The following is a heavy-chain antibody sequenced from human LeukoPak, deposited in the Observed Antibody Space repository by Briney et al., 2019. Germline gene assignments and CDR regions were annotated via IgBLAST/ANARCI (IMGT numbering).Heavy chain of an antibody. CDR2: INHSGST. V-gene: IGHV4-34*01. D-gene: IGHD3-3*01. Sequence: SETLSLTCAVYGGSFSGYYWSWIRQPPGKGLECIGEINHSGSTNYNPSLKSRVTISVDTSKNQFSLKLSSVTAADTAVYYCARGGVRFLFDPWGQGTLVTVSS. J-gene: IGHJ5*02. CDR1: GGSFSGYY. CDR3: ARGGVRFLFDP.